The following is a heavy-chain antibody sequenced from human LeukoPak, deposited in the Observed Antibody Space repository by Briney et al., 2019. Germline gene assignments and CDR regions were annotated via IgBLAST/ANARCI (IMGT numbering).Heavy chain of an antibody. CDR2: ISSSSSYI. D-gene: IGHD5-18*01. Sequence: GGSLRLSCAASGFTFSSYSMNWVRQAPGKGLEWVSSISSSSSYIYYADSVKGRFTISRDNAKNTLYLQMNSLRAEDTAVYYCAKGEFLEYTAMVDDYWGQGTLVTVSS. J-gene: IGHJ4*02. CDR3: AKGEFLEYTAMVDDY. CDR1: GFTFSSYS. V-gene: IGHV3-21*01.